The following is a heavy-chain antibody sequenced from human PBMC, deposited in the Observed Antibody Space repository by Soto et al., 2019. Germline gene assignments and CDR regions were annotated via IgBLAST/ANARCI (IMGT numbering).Heavy chain of an antibody. Sequence: EVQLLESGGGLVQPGGSLRLSCAASGFTFSSYAMSWVRQAPGKGLEWVSGISGSGGSTYYADSVKGRFTISRDNSESSLFLQMNSLRAEDTARYYCAKGTCKSGGSCYSTSDYWGQGTLVTVSS. D-gene: IGHD2-15*01. CDR2: ISGSGGST. CDR1: GFTFSSYA. V-gene: IGHV3-23*01. CDR3: AKGTCKSGGSCYSTSDY. J-gene: IGHJ4*02.